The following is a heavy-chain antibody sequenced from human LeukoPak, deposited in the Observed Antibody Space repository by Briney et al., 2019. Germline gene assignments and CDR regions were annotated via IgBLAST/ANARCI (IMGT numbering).Heavy chain of an antibody. CDR3: ARDEPGIAVDVGVY. CDR1: GFTFSSYE. J-gene: IGHJ4*02. V-gene: IGHV3-48*03. Sequence: GGSLRLSCAASGFTFSSYEMNWVRRAPGKGLEWVSYISSGGRIKYYADSVKGRFTISRDNAKNSLYLQMNSLRAEDTAVYYCARDEPGIAVDVGVYWGQGTLVTVSS. CDR2: ISSGGRIK. D-gene: IGHD6-19*01.